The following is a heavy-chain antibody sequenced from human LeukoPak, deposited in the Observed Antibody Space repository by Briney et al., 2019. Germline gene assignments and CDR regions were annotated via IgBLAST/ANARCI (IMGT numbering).Heavy chain of an antibody. CDR2: IYYRGSA. Sequence: SETLSLTCTVSGVSISSSSYYWGGIRQPPGKRREWSGSIYYRGSAYNNPSLKSRVPISVAMPTKQFSLKLRSVTAADTAVYYCPRVRYSSSWFWFDPWGQGTLVTVSS. V-gene: IGHV4-39*07. CDR1: GVSISSSSYY. J-gene: IGHJ5*02. CDR3: PRVRYSSSWFWFDP. D-gene: IGHD6-13*01.